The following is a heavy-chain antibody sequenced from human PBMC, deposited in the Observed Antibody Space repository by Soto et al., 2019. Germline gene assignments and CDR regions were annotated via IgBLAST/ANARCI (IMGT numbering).Heavy chain of an antibody. D-gene: IGHD6-6*01. V-gene: IGHV1-3*01. CDR1: GYTFTSYD. CDR2: INAGNGNT. Sequence: ASVKVSCKASGYTFTSYDMHWVRQAPGQRLEWMGWINAGNGNTKYSQKFQGRVTITRDTSASTAYMELSSLRSEDTAVYYCARGKQLGWFDPWGQGTLVTVSS. CDR3: ARGKQLGWFDP. J-gene: IGHJ5*02.